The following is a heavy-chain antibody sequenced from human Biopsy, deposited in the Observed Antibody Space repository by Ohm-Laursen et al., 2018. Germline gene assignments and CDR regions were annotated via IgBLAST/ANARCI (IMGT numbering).Heavy chain of an antibody. CDR1: GFTVSSNY. V-gene: IGHV3-53*01. Sequence: GSLRLSCAASGFTVSSNYMNWVRQAPGKGLEWVSIIYSGGNTYYADSVKGRFTISRDNSKNTMYLQMNSLRAEDTAIYYCAKADVFGTLRGANCFDLWGRGTLVTVSS. J-gene: IGHJ2*01. CDR2: IYSGGNT. D-gene: IGHD1-1*01. CDR3: AKADVFGTLRGANCFDL.